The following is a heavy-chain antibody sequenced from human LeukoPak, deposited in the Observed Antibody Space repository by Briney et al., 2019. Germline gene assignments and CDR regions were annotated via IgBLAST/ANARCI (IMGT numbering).Heavy chain of an antibody. V-gene: IGHV1-69*06. CDR2: IIPIFGTA. CDR3: ARGSSGRYFEFINK. Sequence: ASVKVSCKASGGTFSSYAISWVRQAPGQGLEWMGGIIPIFGTANYAQKFQGRVTITADKSTSTAYMELSSLRSDDTAVYYCARGSSGRYFEFINKWGQGTLVTVSS. CDR1: GGTFSSYA. D-gene: IGHD1-26*01. J-gene: IGHJ4*02.